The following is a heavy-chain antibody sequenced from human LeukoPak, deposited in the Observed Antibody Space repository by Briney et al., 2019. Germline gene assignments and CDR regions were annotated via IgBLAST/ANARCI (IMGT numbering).Heavy chain of an antibody. CDR3: ARDPPDYGVGY. Sequence: SQTLSLTCTVSGGSISSGDYYWSWIRQPPGKGLEGIGYIYYSGSTYYNPSLKSRVTISVDTSKNQFSLKLSSVPAADTAVYYCARDPPDYGVGYWGQGTLVTVSS. V-gene: IGHV4-30-4*08. CDR2: IYYSGST. D-gene: IGHD4-17*01. J-gene: IGHJ4*02. CDR1: GGSISSGDYY.